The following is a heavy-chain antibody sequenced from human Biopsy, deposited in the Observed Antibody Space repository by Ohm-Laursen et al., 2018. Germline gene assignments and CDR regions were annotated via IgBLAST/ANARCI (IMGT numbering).Heavy chain of an antibody. CDR2: INHSGST. CDR1: GGSFSGYY. D-gene: IGHD3-10*01. V-gene: IGHV4-34*01. Sequence: TLSLTCPVYGGSFSGYYWSWIRQPPGKGLEWIGEINHSGSTNYKPSLDSRVAISADTSKNQFSLNLYSVTAADTAVYFCARGLPRIAPMVRGRRTWFDPWGQGTLVTVSS. J-gene: IGHJ5*02. CDR3: ARGLPRIAPMVRGRRTWFDP.